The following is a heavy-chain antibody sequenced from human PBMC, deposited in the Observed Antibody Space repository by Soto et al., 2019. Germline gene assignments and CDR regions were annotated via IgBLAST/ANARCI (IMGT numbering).Heavy chain of an antibody. D-gene: IGHD3-3*01. CDR2: INAYNGNT. CDR3: ARGARFLEWLLGTSKGWFDP. Sequence: ASVKVSCKASGYTFTSYYIHWVRQAPGQRLEWMRKINAYNGNTKYAQKFQGRVTMTTDTSTSTAYMELRSLRSDDTAMYYCARGARFLEWLLGTSKGWFDPWGQGTLVTVSS. V-gene: IGHV1-18*04. CDR1: GYTFTSYY. J-gene: IGHJ5*02.